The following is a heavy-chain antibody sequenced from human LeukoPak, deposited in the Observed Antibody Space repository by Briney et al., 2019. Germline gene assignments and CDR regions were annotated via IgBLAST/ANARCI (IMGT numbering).Heavy chain of an antibody. J-gene: IGHJ4*02. CDR2: NYYSGST. D-gene: IGHD3-16*02. Sequence: KPSETLSLTCTVSGGSMSRYYWSWIRQPPGKGLEWIGSNYYSGSTYYNPSLKSRVTISVDTSKNQFSLKLSSVTAADTAVYYCARKITVWGSYPRHLSPFDYWGQGTLVTVSS. V-gene: IGHV4-59*05. CDR1: GGSMSRYY. CDR3: ARKITVWGSYPRHLSPFDY.